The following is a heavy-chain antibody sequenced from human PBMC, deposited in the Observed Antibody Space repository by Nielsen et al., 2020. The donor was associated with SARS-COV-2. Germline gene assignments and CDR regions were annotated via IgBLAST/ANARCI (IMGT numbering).Heavy chain of an antibody. Sequence: ASVKVSCKVSGYTLTELSMHWVRQAPGKGLEWMGGFDPEDGETIYAQKFQGRVTMTEDTSTDTAYMVLSSLRSEDTAVYYCATSTPLVRSAWFDPWGQGTLVTVSS. CDR2: FDPEDGET. D-gene: IGHD3-3*01. J-gene: IGHJ5*02. V-gene: IGHV1-24*01. CDR3: ATSTPLVRSAWFDP. CDR1: GYTLTELS.